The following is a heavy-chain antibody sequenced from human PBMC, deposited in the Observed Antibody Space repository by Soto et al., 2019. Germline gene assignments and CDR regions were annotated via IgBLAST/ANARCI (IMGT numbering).Heavy chain of an antibody. J-gene: IGHJ4*02. D-gene: IGHD4-17*01. V-gene: IGHV3-7*05. Sequence: EVQLVESGGGLVQPGGSLRLSCAASGFTFSNYWVSWVRQAPGKGLEWVANIKQDGSEKNYVDSVKGRFTISRDNAKNSLYLQMHSLRGDDTAVYYCARDLGYGDDYWGQGILVTVSS. CDR1: GFTFSNYW. CDR3: ARDLGYGDDY. CDR2: IKQDGSEK.